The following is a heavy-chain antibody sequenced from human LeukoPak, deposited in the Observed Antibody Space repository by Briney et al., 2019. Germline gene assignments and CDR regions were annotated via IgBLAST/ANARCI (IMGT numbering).Heavy chain of an antibody. V-gene: IGHV3-21*01. CDR3: GRIDQRILKTGVAPCLDY. Sequence: GGSLRLSCATSGFNLRSYPMTWVRQALGKGLEWVASISASSRSVFYTDSVKGRFTISRDNANNSLFLDLKSLKVEDTAVYYCGRIDQRILKTGVAPCLDYWGQGTLVTVSS. J-gene: IGHJ4*02. D-gene: IGHD2-8*01. CDR2: ISASSRSV. CDR1: GFNLRSYP.